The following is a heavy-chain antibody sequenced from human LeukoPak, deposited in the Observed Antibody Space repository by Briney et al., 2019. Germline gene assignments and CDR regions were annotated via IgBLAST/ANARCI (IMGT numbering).Heavy chain of an antibody. Sequence: GGSLRLSCAASGFTFGSYSMKWVRQAPGKGLEWVSSISSTSGYIYYADSVEGRFTISRDNAKNSLYLQMSSLRAEDTAVYYCARSYDWAFDIWGQGTMVTVSS. D-gene: IGHD5-12*01. CDR2: ISSTSGYI. CDR1: GFTFGSYS. V-gene: IGHV3-21*01. CDR3: ARSYDWAFDI. J-gene: IGHJ3*02.